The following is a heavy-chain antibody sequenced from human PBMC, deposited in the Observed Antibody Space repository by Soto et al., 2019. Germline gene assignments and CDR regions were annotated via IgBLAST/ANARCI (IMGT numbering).Heavy chain of an antibody. V-gene: IGHV4-59*01. CDR1: SGSISSYY. D-gene: IGHD2-8*01. Sequence: QVQLQESGPGLVKPSETLSLTCTVSSGSISSYYWRWIRQPPGKGLEWIGYIYYSGSTSYNPSLRSRVTISVDTSKNQFSLKLSSVTAADTAVYYCARRYAGNFDYWGQGTLVTVS. J-gene: IGHJ4*02. CDR2: IYYSGST. CDR3: ARRYAGNFDY.